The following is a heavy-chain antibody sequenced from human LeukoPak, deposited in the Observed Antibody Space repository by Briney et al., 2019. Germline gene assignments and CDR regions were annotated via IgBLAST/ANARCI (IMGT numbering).Heavy chain of an antibody. CDR3: ARPAYRGSYYDAFDI. Sequence: PSETLSLTCTVSGRSISSSIYYWGWIRQPPGKGLEWIGSIYYSGSTYYNPSLKSRVTISVDTSKNKFSLKLNSVTAADTAVYYCARPAYRGSYYDAFDIWGQGTMVTVSS. CDR1: GRSISSSIYY. D-gene: IGHD1-26*01. J-gene: IGHJ3*02. V-gene: IGHV4-39*01. CDR2: IYYSGST.